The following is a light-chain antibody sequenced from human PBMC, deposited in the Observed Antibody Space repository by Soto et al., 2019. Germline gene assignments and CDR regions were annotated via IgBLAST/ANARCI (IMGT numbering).Light chain of an antibody. Sequence: DIQMTQSPSSLSASVGDRVTITCRASLSISTELNWYQQKPGKAPKVLIFGASSLQSGVPSRFSGSGSGTDFTLTISNLQPEDFATYYCQQRYTTPRTFGQGTKLEIK. J-gene: IGKJ2*01. CDR2: GAS. CDR1: LSISTE. V-gene: IGKV1-39*01. CDR3: QQRYTTPRT.